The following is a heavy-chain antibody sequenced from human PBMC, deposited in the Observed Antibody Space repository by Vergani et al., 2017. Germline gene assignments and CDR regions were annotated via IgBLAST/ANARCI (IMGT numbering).Heavy chain of an antibody. Sequence: EVQLLESGGGSVQPGESLRLSCVASGFRFREHGMNWVRQAPGQGLEWVSGINWNSDSIAYADSVKGRFTISRDNAKNSLYLQMNSLRAEDTALYYCVKDIAASGNYWYFDLWGRGTLVTVSS. J-gene: IGHJ2*01. D-gene: IGHD6-13*01. CDR3: VKDIAASGNYWYFDL. CDR1: GFRFREHG. V-gene: IGHV3-9*01. CDR2: INWNSDSI.